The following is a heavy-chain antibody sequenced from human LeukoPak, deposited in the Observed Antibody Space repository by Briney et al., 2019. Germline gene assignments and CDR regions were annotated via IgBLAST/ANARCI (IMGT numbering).Heavy chain of an antibody. D-gene: IGHD1-14*01. CDR3: ARVNTGKVTLDY. V-gene: IGHV4-39*07. J-gene: IGHJ4*02. CDR1: GGSISSNGYY. Sequence: KPSETLSLTCSVSGGSISSNGYYWGWIRQPPGKGLEWIGSIYYSGSTFDNPSLKSRVTISLDKSRNQFSLKLSSVTAADTAVYYCARVNTGKVTLDYWGQGILVTVSS. CDR2: IYYSGST.